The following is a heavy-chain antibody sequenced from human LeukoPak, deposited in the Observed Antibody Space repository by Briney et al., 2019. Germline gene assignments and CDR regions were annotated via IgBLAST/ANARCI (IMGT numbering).Heavy chain of an antibody. CDR3: ARWLGYCSSTSCSYFDY. CDR2: IYYSGST. D-gene: IGHD2-2*01. V-gene: IGHV4-31*03. CDR1: GGSISSGGYY. Sequence: SQTLSLTCTVSGGSISSGGYYWSRIPQHPGKGLEWIGNIYYSGSTYYNPSLKSRVTISVDTSKNQFSLKLSSVTAADTAVYYCARWLGYCSSTSCSYFDYWGQGTLVTVSS. J-gene: IGHJ4*02.